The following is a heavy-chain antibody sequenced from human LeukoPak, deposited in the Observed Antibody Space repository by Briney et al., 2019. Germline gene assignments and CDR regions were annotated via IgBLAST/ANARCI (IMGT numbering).Heavy chain of an antibody. V-gene: IGHV3-7*03. CDR2: IKHDGSEK. CDR3: AKDGGLWVSAHWGDS. D-gene: IGHD7-27*01. Sequence: TGGSLRLSCAASGFTFSSYAMNWVRQAPGKGLEWVASIKHDGSEKYYVDSVRGRFTISRDNTMNSLYLQMNSLRAEDTAVYYCAKDGGLWVSAHWGDSWGRGTLVTVSS. J-gene: IGHJ4*02. CDR1: GFTFSSYA.